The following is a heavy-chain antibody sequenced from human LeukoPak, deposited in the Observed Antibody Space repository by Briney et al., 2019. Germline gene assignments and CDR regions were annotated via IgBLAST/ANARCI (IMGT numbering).Heavy chain of an antibody. CDR1: GGFISSSSYY. D-gene: IGHD3-16*01. Sequence: SETLSLTCTVSGGFISSSSYYWGWVGQPPGEGLEWIGSIYYSGRTYYNPSLESRVTISVDTSKDQFSLKLSSVTAADTAVYYCDGAVSYYYMDVWGKGTPVTVSS. J-gene: IGHJ6*03. V-gene: IGHV4-39*07. CDR2: IYYSGRT. CDR3: DGAVSYYYMDV.